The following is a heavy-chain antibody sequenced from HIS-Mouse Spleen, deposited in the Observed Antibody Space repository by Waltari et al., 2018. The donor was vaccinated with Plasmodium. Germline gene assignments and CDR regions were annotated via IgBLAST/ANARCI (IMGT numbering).Heavy chain of an antibody. D-gene: IGHD2-15*01. CDR1: GGSFSGYY. Sequence: QVQLQQLGAGLLKPSETLSLTCAVYGGSFSGYYWSGSRQPPGKGLEWIGEINHSGSTNYNPSLKSRVTISVDTSKNQFSLKLSSVTAADTAVYYCARLVVVASKDSYWGQGTLVTVSS. V-gene: IGHV4-34*01. J-gene: IGHJ4*02. CDR2: INHSGST. CDR3: ARLVVVASKDSY.